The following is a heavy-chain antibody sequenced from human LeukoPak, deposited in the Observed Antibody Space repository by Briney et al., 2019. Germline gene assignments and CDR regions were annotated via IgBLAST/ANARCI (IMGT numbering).Heavy chain of an antibody. CDR1: GFTFSDYS. D-gene: IGHD3-16*01. J-gene: IGHJ5*02. CDR2: ISSTSSYI. CDR3: ARDLGCWFDP. V-gene: IGHV3-21*01. Sequence: GGSLRLSCAASGFTFSDYSMNWVRQAPGKGLEWVSSISSTSSYIYYADSVKGRLTISRDNAKNSLFLQMNTLRAEDTAMYYCARDLGCWFDPWGQGTLVTVSS.